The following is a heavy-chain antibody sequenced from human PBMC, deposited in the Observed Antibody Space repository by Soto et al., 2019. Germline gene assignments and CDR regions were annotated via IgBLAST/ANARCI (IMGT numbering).Heavy chain of an antibody. V-gene: IGHV3-9*01. J-gene: IGHJ4*02. CDR1: GFTFDDYA. CDR2: ISWNSGSI. D-gene: IGHD6-19*01. CDR3: AKDTYSSGWPSVSYVDY. Sequence: EVQLVESGGGLVQPGRSLRLSCAASGFTFDDYAMHWVRQAPGKGLEWVSGISWNSGSIGYADSVKGRFTISRDNAKNSLYLQMNSLRAEDTALYYCAKDTYSSGWPSVSYVDYWGQGTLVTVSS.